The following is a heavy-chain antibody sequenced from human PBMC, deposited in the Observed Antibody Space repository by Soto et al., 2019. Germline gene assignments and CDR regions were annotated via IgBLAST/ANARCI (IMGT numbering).Heavy chain of an antibody. J-gene: IGHJ4*02. CDR3: ARDPPGHSTGYFSFDY. CDR2: IWYDGGNE. D-gene: IGHD3-22*01. CDR1: GFILRTYA. Sequence: GGSLRLSCAASGFILRTYAMHWVRQAPGKGLEWVAVIWYDGGNEYYADSVKGRFTISRDNSKNTVHLQLNSLRAEDTAVYYCARDPPGHSTGYFSFDYWGLGTLVTVSS. V-gene: IGHV3-33*01.